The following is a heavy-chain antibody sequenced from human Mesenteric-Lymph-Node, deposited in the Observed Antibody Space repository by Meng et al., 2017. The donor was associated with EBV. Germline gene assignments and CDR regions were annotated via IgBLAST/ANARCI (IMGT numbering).Heavy chain of an antibody. CDR3: ARDLDGSYVSY. V-gene: IGHV7-4-1*02. CDR2: INAYTGKA. CDR1: GYIFTSFA. D-gene: IGHD3-16*01. Sequence: QVQLVQSGSELKKPXVSVKVSCRASGYIFTSFAMNWVRQAPGQGLEWMGWINAYTGKATYAQGFTGRFVFSLDTSVDTAYLEINSLTLEDTAVYFCARDLDGSYVSYWGQGTLVTVSS. J-gene: IGHJ4*02.